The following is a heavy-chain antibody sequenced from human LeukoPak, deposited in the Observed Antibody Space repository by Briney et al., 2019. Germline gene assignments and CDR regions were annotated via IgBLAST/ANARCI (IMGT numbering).Heavy chain of an antibody. Sequence: GGSLRLSCAWTGFSFSTYGLHWVRQAPGKGLEWVAFIRYDGSNKYYADSVKGRFTISRDNSKSTLYLQVNSLRAEDTAVYYCAKDPDYWGQGTLVTVSS. CDR1: GFSFSTYG. CDR2: IRYDGSNK. CDR3: AKDPDY. V-gene: IGHV3-30*02. J-gene: IGHJ4*02.